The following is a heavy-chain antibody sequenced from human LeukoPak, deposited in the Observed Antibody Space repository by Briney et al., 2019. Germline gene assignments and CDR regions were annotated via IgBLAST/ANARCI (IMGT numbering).Heavy chain of an antibody. Sequence: SETLSLTCTVSGGSISSYYWSWIRQPPGKGLEWIGYIYYSGSTNYNPSLKSRVTISVDTSKNQFSLKLSSVTAADTAVYYCARAPGYYDSSGYYYSSGFDYWGQGTLVTVSS. J-gene: IGHJ4*02. V-gene: IGHV4-59*08. D-gene: IGHD3-22*01. CDR3: ARAPGYYDSSGYYYSSGFDY. CDR2: IYYSGST. CDR1: GGSISSYY.